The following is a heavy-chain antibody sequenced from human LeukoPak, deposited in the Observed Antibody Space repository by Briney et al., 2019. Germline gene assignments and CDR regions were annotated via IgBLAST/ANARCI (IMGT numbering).Heavy chain of an antibody. Sequence: PGRSLRLSCAASGFTFSSYGMHWVRQAPGKGLEWVAVISYDGSNKYYADSVKGRFTISRDNSKNTLYLQMNSLRAEDTAVYYCAEDASGAQLLRLYYYCGMDVWGQGTTVTVSS. CDR3: AEDASGAQLLRLYYYCGMDV. CDR2: ISYDGSNK. D-gene: IGHD2-2*01. V-gene: IGHV3-30*18. CDR1: GFTFSSYG. J-gene: IGHJ6*02.